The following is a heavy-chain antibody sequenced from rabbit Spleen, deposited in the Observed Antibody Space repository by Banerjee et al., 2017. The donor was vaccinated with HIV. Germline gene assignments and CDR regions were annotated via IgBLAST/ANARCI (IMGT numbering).Heavy chain of an antibody. D-gene: IGHD1-1*01. J-gene: IGHJ4*01. CDR1: GFDFSDYG. CDR2: INASTGKP. Sequence: QEQLVESGGGLVQPGGSLKLSCKASGFDFSDYGVSWVRQAPGKGLQWIACINASTGKPVYATWAKGRFTISRTSSTTVTLRMTSLTAADRATYFCARDLVGVIGWNFYLWGPGTLVTVS. CDR3: ARDLVGVIGWNFYL. V-gene: IGHV1S45*01.